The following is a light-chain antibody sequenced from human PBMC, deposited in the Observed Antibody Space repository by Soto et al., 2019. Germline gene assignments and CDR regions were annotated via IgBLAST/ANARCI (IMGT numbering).Light chain of an antibody. CDR2: AAS. CDR1: QSVSGW. CDR3: QQHDTLAGT. Sequence: DIQMTQSPSTLSGSVGDRVSVTCRASQSVSGWLAWYQQKPGEAPKLLSYAASALPRGVPSRFSGGRSGTKFTLANASLLPDDWDTYYCQQHDTLAGTFGPGTKVDIK. V-gene: IGKV1-5*01. J-gene: IGKJ1*01.